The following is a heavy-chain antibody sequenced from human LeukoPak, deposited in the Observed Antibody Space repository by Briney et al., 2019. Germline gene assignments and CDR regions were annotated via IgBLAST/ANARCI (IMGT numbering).Heavy chain of an antibody. CDR1: GGSISSSSYY. J-gene: IGHJ4*02. CDR2: FSSGGSA. CDR3: ARKQTGTMYDV. V-gene: IGHV4-39*07. D-gene: IGHD1-7*01. Sequence: SETLSLTCIVPGGSISSSSYYWAWIRQSPGKGLEWIGTFSSGGSAYYNPSLTSRVPISKDTSDTQFSLTLYSVTASDTAVYYCARKQTGTMYDVWGQGTQVTVSS.